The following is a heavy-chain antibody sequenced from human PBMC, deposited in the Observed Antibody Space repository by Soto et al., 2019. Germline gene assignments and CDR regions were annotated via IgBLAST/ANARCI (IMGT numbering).Heavy chain of an antibody. D-gene: IGHD3-3*01. CDR1: GFTFSSYW. CDR3: ARGTIFGVVTSYYMDV. Sequence: EVQLVESGGGLVQPGGSLRLSCAASGFTFSSYWMSWVRQAPGKGLGWVANIKQDGSEKYYVDSVKGRFTISRDNAKNSLYLQMNSLRAEDTAVYYCARGTIFGVVTSYYMDVWGKGTTVTVSS. J-gene: IGHJ6*03. CDR2: IKQDGSEK. V-gene: IGHV3-7*01.